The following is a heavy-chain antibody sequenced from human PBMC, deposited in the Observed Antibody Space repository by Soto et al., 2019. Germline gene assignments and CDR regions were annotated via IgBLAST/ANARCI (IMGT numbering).Heavy chain of an antibody. V-gene: IGHV3-49*03. J-gene: IGHJ4*02. CDR2: IRSKAYDGTT. CDR1: GFILGDYA. D-gene: IGHD3-22*01. Sequence: GGSLRLSCTASGFILGDYAMNWIRQSPGKGLEWVGVIRSKAYDGTTEYAASVKGRFTISRDESENIAYLQMNSLKTEDTAIYYCTNDYFDSSGYYYPLAKNWGQGTLVTVSS. CDR3: TNDYFDSSGYYYPLAKN.